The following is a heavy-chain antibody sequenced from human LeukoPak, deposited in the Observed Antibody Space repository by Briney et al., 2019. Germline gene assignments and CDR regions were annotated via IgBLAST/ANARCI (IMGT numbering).Heavy chain of an antibody. D-gene: IGHD3-22*01. Sequence: SQTLSLTCTVSGGSISSGGYYWSWIRQHPGKGLEWIGYIYYSGSTYYNPSLKSRVTISVDTSKNQFSLKLSSVTAADTAVYYCARETPYSSGYYYFGYFDYWGQGTLVTVSS. J-gene: IGHJ4*02. CDR3: ARETPYSSGYYYFGYFDY. CDR2: IYYSGST. V-gene: IGHV4-31*03. CDR1: GGSISSGGYY.